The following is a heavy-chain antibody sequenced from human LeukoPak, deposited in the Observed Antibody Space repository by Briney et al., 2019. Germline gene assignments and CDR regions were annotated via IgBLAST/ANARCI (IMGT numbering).Heavy chain of an antibody. V-gene: IGHV3-48*03. CDR2: ISSTGSNI. Sequence: PGGSLRLSCAASGFTFSTYEMNWVRQAPGKGLEWVSYISSTGSNIYYADSVKGRFTISRDNAKNSLYLLMNSLRTEDTAVYYCAATYYYDGSGDYWGQRTLVTVSS. CDR1: GFTFSTYE. D-gene: IGHD3-22*01. CDR3: AATYYYDGSGDY. J-gene: IGHJ4*02.